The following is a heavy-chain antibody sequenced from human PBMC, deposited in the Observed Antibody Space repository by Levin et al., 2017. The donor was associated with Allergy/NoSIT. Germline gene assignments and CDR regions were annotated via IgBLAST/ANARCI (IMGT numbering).Heavy chain of an antibody. J-gene: IGHJ4*02. V-gene: IGHV4-61*02. Sequence: SQTLSLTCKVSRGSISSGSYYWSWIRQPAAQGLEWIGRIYSSGSANYNPSLKSRVTISVDTSKNQFSLKLSSVTAADTAVYYCARAEVGSEHWGQGALVTVSS. CDR2: IYSSGSA. CDR1: RGSISSGSYY. D-gene: IGHD3-10*01. CDR3: ARAEVGSEH.